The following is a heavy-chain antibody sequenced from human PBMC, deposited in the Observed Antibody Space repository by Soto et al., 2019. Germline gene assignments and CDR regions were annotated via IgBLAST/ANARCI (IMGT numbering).Heavy chain of an antibody. CDR1: GGTFSSYT. Sequence: QVQLVQSGAEVKKPGSSVKVSCKASGGTFSSYTISWVRQAPGQGLEWMGRIIPILGIANYAQKFQGRVTIHADKSTGTAYMELSSLRSEDTAVYYCASLGNRGYYDSSGYYSRAGDYWGQGTLVTVSS. V-gene: IGHV1-69*02. D-gene: IGHD3-22*01. CDR3: ASLGNRGYYDSSGYYSRAGDY. J-gene: IGHJ4*02. CDR2: IIPILGIA.